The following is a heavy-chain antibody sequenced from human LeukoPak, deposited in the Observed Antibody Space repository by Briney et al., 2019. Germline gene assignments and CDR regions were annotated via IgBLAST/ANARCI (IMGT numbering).Heavy chain of an antibody. V-gene: IGHV3-7*01. D-gene: IGHD1-26*01. Sequence: GGSLRLSCAASGFTFSRFWMSWVRQAPDKGLEWVANINEDGSEAYYVDSVKGRFTISRDNPKNSVSLQMNSLRAEDTALHYCARREWLRHERTGYYAFDAWGQGTLVTVSS. J-gene: IGHJ5*02. CDR2: INEDGSEA. CDR1: GFTFSRFW. CDR3: ARREWLRHERTGYYAFDA.